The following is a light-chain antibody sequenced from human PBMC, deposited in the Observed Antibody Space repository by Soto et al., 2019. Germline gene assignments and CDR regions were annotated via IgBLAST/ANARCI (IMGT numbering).Light chain of an antibody. CDR1: SSDVGNYNL. V-gene: IGLV2-23*02. Sequence: QSALTQPASVSGSPGQSIAISCTGTSSDVGNYNLVSWYQQHPDKAPRLMIFEVNKRPSGVSDRFSGSKSGNTASLTISGLQADDEADYYCYSYAGSYIYYVFGAGTKLTVL. CDR3: YSYAGSYIYYV. CDR2: EVN. J-gene: IGLJ1*01.